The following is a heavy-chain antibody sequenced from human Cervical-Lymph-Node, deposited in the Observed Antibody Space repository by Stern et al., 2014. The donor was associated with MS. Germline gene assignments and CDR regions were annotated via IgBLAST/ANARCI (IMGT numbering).Heavy chain of an antibody. Sequence: VQLVESGAEVKKPGASVKVSCNASGYTFTSYGISWVRQATGQGLVWIGWISAYNGNTNYAQQLQVRVTMTTDTFPSTAYRELRSLRSDDTAVYYCARGLLGSENAFDIWCQGTMVTVSS. CDR1: GYTFTSYG. J-gene: IGHJ3*02. D-gene: IGHD2-15*01. V-gene: IGHV1-18*01. CDR3: ARGLLGSENAFDI. CDR2: ISAYNGNT.